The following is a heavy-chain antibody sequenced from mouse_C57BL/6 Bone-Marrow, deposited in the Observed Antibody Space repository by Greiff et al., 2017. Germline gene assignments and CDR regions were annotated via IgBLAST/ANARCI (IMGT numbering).Heavy chain of an antibody. CDR3: ARRRIYDGLYYFDY. J-gene: IGHJ2*01. CDR1: GFTFSSYG. CDR2: ISSGGSYT. V-gene: IGHV5-6*02. Sequence: EVKLQESGGDLVKPGGSLKLSCAASGFTFSSYGMSWVRQTPDKRLEWVATISSGGSYTYYPDSVKGRFTISRDNAKNTLYLQMSSLKSEDTAMYYCARRRIYDGLYYFDYWGQGTTLTVSS. D-gene: IGHD2-3*01.